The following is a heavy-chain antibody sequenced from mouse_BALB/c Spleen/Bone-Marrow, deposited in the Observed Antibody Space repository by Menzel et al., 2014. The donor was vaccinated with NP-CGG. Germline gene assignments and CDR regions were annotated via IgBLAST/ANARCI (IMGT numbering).Heavy chain of an antibody. CDR2: INPDSKTI. J-gene: IGHJ3*01. Sequence: DVMLVESGGGLVQPGGSLKLSCAASGFDFSRYWMSWVRQAPGKGLEWIGEINPDSKTINYSPSLKDKFIISRDNAKNTLYLQMNKVRSEGTALYYCARLGYYGGFAYWGQGTLVTVSA. CDR3: ARLGYYGGFAY. V-gene: IGHV4-1*02. D-gene: IGHD2-3*01. CDR1: GFDFSRYW.